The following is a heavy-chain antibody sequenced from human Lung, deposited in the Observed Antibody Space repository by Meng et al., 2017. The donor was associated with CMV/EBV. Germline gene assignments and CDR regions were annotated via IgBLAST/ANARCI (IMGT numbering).Heavy chain of an antibody. CDR3: ARVGGCSGGGCYHRLFDY. Sequence: GQRAVSGPVLVQPSQTLSLTCTVSGGSISSGDYYWSWIRQPPGKGLEWIGYIYYTGITYYNPSLKSRVIISVDTSKNQFSLKLNSVTAADTAVYYCARVGGCSGGGCYHRLFDYWGQGTLVTVSS. CDR2: IYYTGIT. D-gene: IGHD2-15*01. V-gene: IGHV4-30-4*01. J-gene: IGHJ4*02. CDR1: GGSISSGDYY.